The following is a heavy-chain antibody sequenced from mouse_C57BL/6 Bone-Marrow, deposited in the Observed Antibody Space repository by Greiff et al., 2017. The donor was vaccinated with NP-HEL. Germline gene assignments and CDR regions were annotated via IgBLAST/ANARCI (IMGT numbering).Heavy chain of an antibody. Sequence: QVQLKESGAELVKPGASVKISCKASGYAFSSYWMNWVKQRPGKGLEWIGQIYPGDGDTNYNGKFKGKATLTADKSSSTAYMQLSSLTSEDSAVYFCARGGARGYFDVWGTGTTVTVSS. CDR2: IYPGDGDT. V-gene: IGHV1-80*01. CDR1: GYAFSSYW. J-gene: IGHJ1*03. CDR3: ARGGARGYFDV.